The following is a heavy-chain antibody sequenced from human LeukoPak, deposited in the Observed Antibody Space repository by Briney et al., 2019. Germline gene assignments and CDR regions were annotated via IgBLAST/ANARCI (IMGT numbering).Heavy chain of an antibody. V-gene: IGHV4-34*01. CDR2: INHSGST. D-gene: IGHD2-2*01. CDR3: ARGPVVVPAAITWDYYYYYMDV. Sequence: SETLSLTCAVYGGSFSGYYWSWIRQPPGKGLEWIGEINHSGSTNYNPSLKSRVTISVDTSKNQFSLKLSSLTAADTAVYYCARGPVVVPAAITWDYYYYYMDVWGKGTTVTVSS. J-gene: IGHJ6*03. CDR1: GGSFSGYY.